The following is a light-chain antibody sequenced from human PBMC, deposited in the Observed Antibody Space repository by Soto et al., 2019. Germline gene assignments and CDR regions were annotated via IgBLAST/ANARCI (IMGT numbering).Light chain of an antibody. CDR3: MQQTHWPQT. CDR2: KAS. V-gene: IGKV2-30*01. CDR1: QSLVDPDGNTD. J-gene: IGKJ1*01. Sequence: DVVLTQSPLSLSVSLGQPAFISCRSSQSLVDPDGNTDLNCLQLRPGQSPRRLIYKASDRDSGVLDRFSGIGSGTECTLTISRVEAEDVGIYYCMQQTHWPQTFGPGTKVEIK.